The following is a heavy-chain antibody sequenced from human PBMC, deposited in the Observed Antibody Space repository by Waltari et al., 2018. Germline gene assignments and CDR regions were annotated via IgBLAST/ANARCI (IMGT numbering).Heavy chain of an antibody. CDR2: IGCRGGGT. D-gene: IGHD6-19*01. J-gene: IGHJ4*02. V-gene: IGHV3-23*01. CDR3: AKVPGFLAVAGVWY. CDR1: GFTFSSYA. Sequence: EVQLLESGGGLVQPGGSLRLSCAASGFTFSSYAMSWVRQAPGKGREWVAEIGCRGGGTEYADSGKGRFTISRDNAKNTLYLQMNGLRAEDTAVYYWAKVPGFLAVAGVWYWGQGTLVTGSS.